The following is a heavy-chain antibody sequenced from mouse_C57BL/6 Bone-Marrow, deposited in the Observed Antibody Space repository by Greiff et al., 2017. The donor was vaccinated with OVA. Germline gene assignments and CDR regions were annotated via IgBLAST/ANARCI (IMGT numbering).Heavy chain of an antibody. J-gene: IGHJ3*01. D-gene: IGHD4-1*01. Sequence: QVHVKQPGAELVKPGASVKLSCKASGYTFTSYWMHWVKQRPGQGLEWIGMIHPNSGSTNYNEKFKSKATLTVDKSSSTAYMQLSSLTSEDSAVYYCARPYWDVWFAYWGQGTLVTVSA. CDR1: GYTFTSYW. CDR3: ARPYWDVWFAY. CDR2: IHPNSGST. V-gene: IGHV1-64*01.